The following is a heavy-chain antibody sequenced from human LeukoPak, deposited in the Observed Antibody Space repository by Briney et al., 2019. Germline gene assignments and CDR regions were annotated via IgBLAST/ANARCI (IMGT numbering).Heavy chain of an antibody. D-gene: IGHD6-19*01. CDR3: AKSPTSGWLGGWFDP. CDR1: GFTFSSYG. V-gene: IGHV3-23*01. J-gene: IGHJ5*02. Sequence: QSGGTLRLSCAASGFTFSSYGMSWVRQAPGKGLEWVSAISGSGGSTYYADSVKGRFTISRDNSKNTLYLQMNSLRAEDTAVYYCAKSPTSGWLGGWFDPWGQGTLVTVSS. CDR2: ISGSGGST.